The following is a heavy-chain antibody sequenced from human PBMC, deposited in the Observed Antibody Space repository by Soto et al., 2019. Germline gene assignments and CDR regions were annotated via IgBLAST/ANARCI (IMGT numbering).Heavy chain of an antibody. CDR1: GYTFTSHG. J-gene: IGHJ3*02. V-gene: IGHV1-18*01. CDR3: ARGVINDAFDI. D-gene: IGHD3-10*01. Sequence: QGQLVQSGAEVKKPGASVKVSCKASGYTFTSHGSTWVRQAPGQGLEWMGWISAYKGRTDYAQRVQGRVSMTTDTSTSTAYMELRSLRSDDTAVYYCARGVINDAFDIWGQGTMVTVSS. CDR2: ISAYKGRT.